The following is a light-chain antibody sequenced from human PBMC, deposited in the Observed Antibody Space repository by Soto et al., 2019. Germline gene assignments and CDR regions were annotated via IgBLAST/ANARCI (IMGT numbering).Light chain of an antibody. CDR3: SSYAGSNNFV. V-gene: IGLV2-8*01. J-gene: IGLJ1*01. CDR2: EVS. Sequence: QSALTQPPSASGPPGQSVTICCTRTSSDVGGYNYVSWYQQHPGKAPKLMIYEVSKRPSGVPDRFSGSKSGNTASLTVSGLQAEDEADYYCSSYAGSNNFVFGTGTKLTVL. CDR1: SSDVGGYNY.